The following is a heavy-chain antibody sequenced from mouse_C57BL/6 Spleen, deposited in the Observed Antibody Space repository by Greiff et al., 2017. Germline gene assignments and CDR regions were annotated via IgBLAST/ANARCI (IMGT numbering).Heavy chain of an antibody. CDR1: GYTFTSYW. Sequence: QVQLQQPGAELVKPGASVKLSCKASGYTFTSYWMHWVKQRPGPGLEWIGMIHPNSGSTNYNEKFKSKSTLTVDKSSSTAYMQLSSLTSEDSAVYYCARNSDYYGSSSHWYFDVWGTGTTVTVSS. D-gene: IGHD1-1*01. CDR2: IHPNSGST. CDR3: ARNSDYYGSSSHWYFDV. J-gene: IGHJ1*03. V-gene: IGHV1-64*01.